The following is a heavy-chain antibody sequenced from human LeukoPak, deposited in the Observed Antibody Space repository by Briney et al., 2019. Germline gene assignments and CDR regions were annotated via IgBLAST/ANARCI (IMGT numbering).Heavy chain of an antibody. V-gene: IGHV3-30*18. CDR2: ISYDGSNK. Sequence: GGSLRLSCAASGFTFSSYGMHWVRQAPGKGLEWVAVISYDGSNKYYADSVKGRFTISRDDSKNTLYLQMNSLIVEDTAVYYCAKEGDTYGYGHGQNDYWGQGTLVTVSS. D-gene: IGHD5-18*01. CDR1: GFTFSSYG. J-gene: IGHJ4*02. CDR3: AKEGDTYGYGHGQNDY.